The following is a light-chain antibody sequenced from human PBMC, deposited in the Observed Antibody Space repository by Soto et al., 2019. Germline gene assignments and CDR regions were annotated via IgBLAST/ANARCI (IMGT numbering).Light chain of an antibody. CDR3: QQYGSLPIT. CDR1: QIVSSNY. V-gene: IGKV3-20*01. CDR2: GAS. J-gene: IGKJ3*01. Sequence: EIVLTQSPGTLSLSPGERATLSCRASQIVSSNYLAWYQQKPGQAPRLLIYGASIRPADIPERFSGSGSGTDFTFTISRLEPEDFAEYYCQQYGSLPITFGPGTKVDIK.